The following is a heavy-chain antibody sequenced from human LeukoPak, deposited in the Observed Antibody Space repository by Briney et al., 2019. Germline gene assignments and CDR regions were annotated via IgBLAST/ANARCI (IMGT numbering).Heavy chain of an antibody. V-gene: IGHV4-59*08. CDR1: GGSISSYY. Sequence: PSETLSLTCSVSGGSISSYYWSWIRQPPGKGLEWIRYIYYSGYTNYNPSLKSRLTISVHTSKNQFSLKLSSVTAADTAVYYCASHRSYVSGYFDAFDIWGQGTVVTVSS. J-gene: IGHJ3*02. D-gene: IGHD3-22*01. CDR2: IYYSGYT. CDR3: ASHRSYVSGYFDAFDI.